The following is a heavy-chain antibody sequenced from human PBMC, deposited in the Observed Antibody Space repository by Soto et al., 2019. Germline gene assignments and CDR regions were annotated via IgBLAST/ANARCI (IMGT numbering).Heavy chain of an antibody. J-gene: IGHJ4*01. D-gene: IGHD2-21*01. Sequence: LRLSCIDSGFSFSTYVMDWVRQAPGKGLEWVARILYDGSKEFYADSVKGRFIISRDNSKNTLFLQMDSLRVEDTAVYYCVKGLALMADNWG. V-gene: IGHV3-30*18. CDR2: ILYDGSKE. CDR1: GFSFSTYV. CDR3: VKGLALMADN.